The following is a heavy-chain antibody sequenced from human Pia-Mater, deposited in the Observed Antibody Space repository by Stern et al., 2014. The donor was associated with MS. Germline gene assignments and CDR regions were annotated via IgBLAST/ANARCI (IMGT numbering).Heavy chain of an antibody. J-gene: IGHJ4*02. CDR1: GLTFSTYA. Sequence: EMQLVESGGGLVQPGGSLRLSCAASGLTFSTYAMSWVRQVPGKGLEWVSDISGNGGSTYYADSVRGRFTISRDNSKNTLYLQMNSLRAEDTAVYYCAKGSDFWSGYCDYWGQGTLVTVSS. CDR2: ISGNGGST. D-gene: IGHD3-3*01. V-gene: IGHV3-23*04. CDR3: AKGSDFWSGYCDY.